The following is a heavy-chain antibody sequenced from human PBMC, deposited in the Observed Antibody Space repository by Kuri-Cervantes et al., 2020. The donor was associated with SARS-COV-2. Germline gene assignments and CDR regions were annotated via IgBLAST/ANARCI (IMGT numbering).Heavy chain of an antibody. CDR2: ISYDGSNK. J-gene: IGHJ3*02. CDR1: GFTFSSYS. D-gene: IGHD3-22*01. V-gene: IGHV3-30*18. CDR3: AKDYLFQTYYNDSSGNDAFDI. Sequence: SLNLSCAASGFTFSSYSMNWVRQAPGKGLEWVAVISYDGSNKYYADSVKGRFTISRDNSKNTLYLQMNSLSAEDTAVYYCAKDYLFQTYYNDSSGNDAFDIWGQGTMVTVSS.